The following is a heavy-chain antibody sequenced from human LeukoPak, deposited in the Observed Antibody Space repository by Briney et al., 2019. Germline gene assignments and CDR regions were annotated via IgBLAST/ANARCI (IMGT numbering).Heavy chain of an antibody. V-gene: IGHV3-23*01. CDR3: AKDHRTYFYDSSGYS. CDR1: GSTFSSYA. CDR2: ISGSGGST. J-gene: IGHJ5*02. D-gene: IGHD3-22*01. Sequence: PGGSLRLSCAAPGSTFSSYAMSWVRQAPGRGLEWASAISGSGGSTYYADSVKGRFTISRDNSKNTLYLQMNSLRAEDTAVYYCAKDHRTYFYDSSGYSWGQGTLVTVSS.